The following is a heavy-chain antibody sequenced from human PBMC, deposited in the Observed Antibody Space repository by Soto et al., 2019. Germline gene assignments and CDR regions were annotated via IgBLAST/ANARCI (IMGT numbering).Heavy chain of an antibody. Sequence: PSETLSLTCTVSGDSISTFYWGWMRQSPGKELEWIGYVYYTVSTNYNPSLKSRVTISVDRSKNQFSLKLTSANAADTAVYYCARGRTVRNYADDSSDYFYFFDYWGQGTPVTVSS. D-gene: IGHD3-22*01. J-gene: IGHJ4*02. CDR2: VYYTVST. CDR1: GDSISTFY. V-gene: IGHV4-59*01. CDR3: ARGRTVRNYADDSSDYFYFFDY.